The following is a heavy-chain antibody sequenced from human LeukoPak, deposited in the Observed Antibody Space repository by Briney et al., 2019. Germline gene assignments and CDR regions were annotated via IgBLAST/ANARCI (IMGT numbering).Heavy chain of an antibody. D-gene: IGHD6-19*01. Sequence: GGSLRLSCAGYGITLSELWMNWVRQVPGKGLEWVANIKQDGSEKKYVDSVKGRFTISRDNAENSVYLQMNSLRVDDTAVYYCVGGYGWLPDYWGQGALVTVSS. J-gene: IGHJ4*02. CDR2: IKQDGSEK. CDR3: VGGYGWLPDY. CDR1: GITLSELW. V-gene: IGHV3-7*04.